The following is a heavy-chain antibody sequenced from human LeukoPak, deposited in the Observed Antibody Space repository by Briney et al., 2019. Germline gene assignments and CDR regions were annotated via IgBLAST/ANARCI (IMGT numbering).Heavy chain of an antibody. CDR2: IYHSGST. V-gene: IGHV4-38-2*02. Sequence: SETLSLTCTISGGSINKYYWSWIRQPPGKGLEWIGSIYHSGSTYYNPSLKSRVTISVDTSKNQFSLKLSSVTAADTAVYYCARDTSGSSMDAFDIWGQGTMVTVSS. CDR3: ARDTSGSSMDAFDI. J-gene: IGHJ3*02. D-gene: IGHD1-26*01. CDR1: GGSINKYY.